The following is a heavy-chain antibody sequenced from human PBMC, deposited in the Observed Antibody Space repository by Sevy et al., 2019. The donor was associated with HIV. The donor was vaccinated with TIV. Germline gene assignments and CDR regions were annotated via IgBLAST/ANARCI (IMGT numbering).Heavy chain of an antibody. D-gene: IGHD6-19*01. V-gene: IGHV3-7*01. Sequence: GGSLRLSCSASRFSLSDHWMNWVRQAPGMGLEWVAIIKEDGSETFYVDSVNGRFSISRDNAKNSVYLQMNSLRVEDTAVYYCARGAGWAIDYWGQGTLVTVSS. CDR2: IKEDGSET. CDR3: ARGAGWAIDY. CDR1: RFSLSDHW. J-gene: IGHJ4*02.